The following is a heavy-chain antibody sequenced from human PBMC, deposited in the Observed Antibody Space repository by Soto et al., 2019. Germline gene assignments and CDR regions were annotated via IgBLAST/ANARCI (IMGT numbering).Heavy chain of an antibody. CDR1: GGSISSSSYY. D-gene: IGHD1-26*01. V-gene: IGHV4-39*01. J-gene: IGHJ4*02. CDR3: ASLRGATTLTWFDC. Sequence: PSETLSLTCTVSGGSISSSSYYWGWIRQPPGKGLECVGTIYYDGSAYYNPSLKSRVTISVDTSKNQFSLKLSSVTAADTAVYYCASLRGATTLTWFDCWGQGTLVTVSS. CDR2: IYYDGSA.